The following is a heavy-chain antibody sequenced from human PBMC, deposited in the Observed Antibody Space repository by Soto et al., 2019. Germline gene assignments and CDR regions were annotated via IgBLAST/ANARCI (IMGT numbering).Heavy chain of an antibody. Sequence: EVQLVQSGAEVKMPGESLKISCKGSGYSFNTYWIGWVRQMPGKGLEWMGVIYPDDSDIRYSPSFQGQVTISADKSISTAYLQWSSLKASDSGIYYCARRTGLLYSDWGQGTLVTVSS. D-gene: IGHD2-21*01. CDR2: IYPDDSDI. CDR3: ARRTGLLYSD. J-gene: IGHJ4*02. CDR1: GYSFNTYW. V-gene: IGHV5-51*01.